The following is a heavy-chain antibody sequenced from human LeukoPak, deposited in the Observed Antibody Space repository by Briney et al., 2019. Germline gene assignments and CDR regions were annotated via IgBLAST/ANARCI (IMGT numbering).Heavy chain of an antibody. Sequence: GASVKVSCKASGYTFSSYGIAWVRQAPGQGLEWMGWISAYNGNTNYAQKLQGRVTITADKSTSTAYMELSSLRSEDTAVYYCARAGYSSKRRTNGAFDIWGQGTMVTVSS. CDR1: GYTFSSYG. D-gene: IGHD6-13*01. V-gene: IGHV1-18*01. J-gene: IGHJ3*02. CDR2: ISAYNGNT. CDR3: ARAGYSSKRRTNGAFDI.